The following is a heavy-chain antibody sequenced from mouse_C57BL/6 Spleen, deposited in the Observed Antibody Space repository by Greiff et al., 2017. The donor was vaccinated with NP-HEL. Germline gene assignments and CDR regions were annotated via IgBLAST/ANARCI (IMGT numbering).Heavy chain of an antibody. CDR1: GFTFSSYG. Sequence: EVQRVESGGDLVKPGGSLKLSCAASGFTFSSYGMSWVRQTPDKRLEWVATISSGGSYTYYPDSVKGRFTISRDNAKNTLYLQMSSLKSEDTAMYYCARRDYYGSSLYYAMDYWGQGTSVTVSS. CDR3: ARRDYYGSSLYYAMDY. D-gene: IGHD1-1*01. J-gene: IGHJ4*01. V-gene: IGHV5-6*01. CDR2: ISSGGSYT.